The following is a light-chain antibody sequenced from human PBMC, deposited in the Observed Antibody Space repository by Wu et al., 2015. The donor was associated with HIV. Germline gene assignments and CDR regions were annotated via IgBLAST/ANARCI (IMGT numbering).Light chain of an antibody. V-gene: IGKV1-5*03. Sequence: DIQMTQFPSTLSASVGDRVTITCRASQSISSWLAWYQQKPGKAPKLLIYKASNLESGVPSRFSGSGSGTEFTLTINSLQPDDFATYCCQHYNSYPFAFGPGTKVDIK. CDR1: QSISSW. CDR2: KAS. J-gene: IGKJ3*01. CDR3: QHYNSYPFA.